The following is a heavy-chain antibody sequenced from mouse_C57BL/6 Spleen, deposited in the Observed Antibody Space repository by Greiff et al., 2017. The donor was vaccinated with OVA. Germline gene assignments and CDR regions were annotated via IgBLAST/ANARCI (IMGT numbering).Heavy chain of an antibody. CDR3: ARYEGGWSGLFDY. Sequence: EVKLMESGGGLVKPGGSLKLSCAASGFTFSSYGMSWVRQTPEKGLEWVATISDGGSYTYYHDKGKGRFTISRDNAKNNLYLQMSHMQSEGTAMYYCARYEGGWSGLFDYWGQGTTLTVSA. D-gene: IGHD2-10*02. CDR1: GFTFSSYG. J-gene: IGHJ2*01. V-gene: IGHV5-4*03. CDR2: ISDGGSYT.